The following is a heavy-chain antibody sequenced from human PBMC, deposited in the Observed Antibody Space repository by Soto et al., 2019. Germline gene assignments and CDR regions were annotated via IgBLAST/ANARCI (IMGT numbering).Heavy chain of an antibody. V-gene: IGHV1-2*04. J-gene: IGHJ5*02. CDR3: ARDLGGYCSGGSCYTPQGFDP. Sequence: GASVKVSCKASGYTFTGYYMHWVRQAPGQGPEWMGWINPNSGGTNYAQKFQGWVTMTRDTSISTAYMELSRLRSDDTAVYYCARDLGGYCSGGSCYTPQGFDPWGQGTLVTVSS. CDR2: INPNSGGT. D-gene: IGHD2-15*01. CDR1: GYTFTGYY.